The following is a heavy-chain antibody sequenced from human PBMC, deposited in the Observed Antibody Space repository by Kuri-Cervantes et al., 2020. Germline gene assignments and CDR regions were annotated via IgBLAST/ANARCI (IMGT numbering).Heavy chain of an antibody. V-gene: IGHV3-23*01. Sequence: GESLKISCAASGFTFSSYAMSWVRQAPGKGLEWVSAISGSGGSTYYADSVKGRFTISRDNSKNTLYLQMDSLRAEDTAVYYCARVTRYLYYYYYMDVWGKGTSVTVSS. CDR1: GFTFSSYA. D-gene: IGHD1-1*01. J-gene: IGHJ6*03. CDR3: ARVTRYLYYYYYMDV. CDR2: ISGSGGST.